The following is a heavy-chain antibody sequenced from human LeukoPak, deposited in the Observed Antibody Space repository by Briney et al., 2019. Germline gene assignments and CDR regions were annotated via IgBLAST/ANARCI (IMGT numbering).Heavy chain of an antibody. CDR1: GGTFSSYA. D-gene: IGHD3-3*01. J-gene: IGHJ5*02. V-gene: IGHV1-69*13. CDR2: IIPIFGTA. Sequence: SVKVSCKASGGTFSSYAISWVRQAPGQGLEWMGGIIPIFGTANYAQKFQGRVTITADESTSTAYMELSSLRSEDTAVYYCARDGAILLEWLFPPSYNWFDPWGQGTLVTVSS. CDR3: ARDGAILLEWLFPPSYNWFDP.